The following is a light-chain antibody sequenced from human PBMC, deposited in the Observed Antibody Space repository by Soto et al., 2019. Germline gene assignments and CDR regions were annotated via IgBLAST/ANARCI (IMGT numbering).Light chain of an antibody. CDR2: DAS. CDR3: QQYNNWLIT. CDR1: QSVSSY. V-gene: IGKV3-11*01. J-gene: IGKJ5*01. Sequence: EIVLTQSPATLSLSPGERATLSCRASQSVSSYLAWYEQKPGQAPRLLIYDASNRATGIPARFSGSGSGTEFTLTISSLEPEDFEVYYCQQYNNWLITFGQGTRLEIK.